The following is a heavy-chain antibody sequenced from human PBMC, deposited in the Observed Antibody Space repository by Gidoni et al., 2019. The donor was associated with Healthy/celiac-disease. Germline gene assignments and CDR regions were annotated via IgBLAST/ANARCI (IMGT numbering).Heavy chain of an antibody. J-gene: IGHJ4*02. CDR3: ARGDSGYGKFDY. Sequence: QVQLQQWGEGLLKPSETLSLTCAVYGGSFSGYYWSWIRQPPGKGLEWIGEINHSGSTNYNPSLKSRVTISVDTSKNQFSLKLSSVTAADTAVYYCARGDSGYGKFDYWGQGTLVTVSS. V-gene: IGHV4-34*01. D-gene: IGHD5-12*01. CDR1: GGSFSGYY. CDR2: INHSGST.